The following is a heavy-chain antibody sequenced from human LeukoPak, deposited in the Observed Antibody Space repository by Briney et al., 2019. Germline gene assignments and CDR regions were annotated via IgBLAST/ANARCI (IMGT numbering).Heavy chain of an antibody. D-gene: IGHD3-10*01. CDR3: TTGGLWFSGRVF. V-gene: IGHV3-15*01. CDR2: IKIKTDGERT. Sequence: PGGSLRLSCAASGFPYSNAWMSWVRPAPGEGVEWGGRIKIKTDGERTAFAAPVKGRFTMSRDHSKNTLYLQMNSLKTEDTAMYYCTTGGLWFSGRVFWGQGTLVTVS. CDR1: GFPYSNAW. J-gene: IGHJ4*02.